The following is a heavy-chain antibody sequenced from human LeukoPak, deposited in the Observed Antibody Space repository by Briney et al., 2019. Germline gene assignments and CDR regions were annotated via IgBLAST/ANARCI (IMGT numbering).Heavy chain of an antibody. V-gene: IGHV4-59*08. J-gene: IGHJ3*02. CDR1: GGSIGSSY. Sequence: SETLSHTCTVSGGSIGSSYWSWIRQPPGKGLEWIGHVVYSGSANYNPSLKSRVTISVDTSKNQFSLKLSSVTAADTAVYYCARSFSSGWFDSFDIWGQGTMVTVSS. CDR2: VVYSGSA. D-gene: IGHD6-19*01. CDR3: ARSFSSGWFDSFDI.